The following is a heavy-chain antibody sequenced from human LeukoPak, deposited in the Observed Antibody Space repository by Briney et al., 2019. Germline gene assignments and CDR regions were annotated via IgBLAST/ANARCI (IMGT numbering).Heavy chain of an antibody. V-gene: IGHV6-1*01. CDR1: GDSVSSNSAA. CDR3: ARGFHRSYYGSGSYSYYMDV. J-gene: IGHJ6*03. D-gene: IGHD3-10*01. CDR2: TYYRSKWYN. Sequence: SQTLSLTCAISGDSVSSNSAAWNWIRQSPSRGLEWLGRTYYRSKWYNDCAVSVKSRITINPDTSKNQFSLQLNSVTPEDTAVYHCARGFHRSYYGSGSYSYYMDVWGKGTTVTVSS.